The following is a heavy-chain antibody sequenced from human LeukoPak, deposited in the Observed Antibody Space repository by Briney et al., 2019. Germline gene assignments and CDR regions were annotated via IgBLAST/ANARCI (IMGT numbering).Heavy chain of an antibody. CDR3: ARAYGGRAYSSSWKREYCFDY. V-gene: IGHV1-3*01. D-gene: IGHD6-13*01. CDR1: GYTFTSYA. J-gene: IGHJ4*02. Sequence: GASVKVSCKASGYTFTSYAMHWVRQAPGQRLEWMGWINAGNGNTKYSQKFQGRVTITRDTSASTAYMELSSLRSEDTAVYYCARAYGGRAYSSSWKREYCFDYWGQGTLVTVSS. CDR2: INAGNGNT.